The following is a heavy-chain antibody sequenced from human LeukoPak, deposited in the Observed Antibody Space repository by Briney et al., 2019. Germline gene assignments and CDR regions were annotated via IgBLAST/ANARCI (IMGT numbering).Heavy chain of an antibody. CDR1: GFTFSIYA. CDR3: GKYSAGPLYYFDS. V-gene: IGHV3-23*01. CDR2: FTGSGDNK. J-gene: IGHJ4*02. Sequence: GGSLRLSCAASGFTFSIYAMGWVRQAPGKGLEWVSGFTGSGDNKYYAGSVKGRFTISRDNSKNTLYLQMNSLRVEDTAVYYCGKYSAGPLYYFDSWGQGTLVTVSS. D-gene: IGHD1-26*01.